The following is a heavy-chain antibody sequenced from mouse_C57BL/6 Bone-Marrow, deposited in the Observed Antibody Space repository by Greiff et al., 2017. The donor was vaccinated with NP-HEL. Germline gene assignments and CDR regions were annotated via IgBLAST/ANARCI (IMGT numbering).Heavy chain of an antibody. D-gene: IGHD1-1*02. CDR1: GFTFSDYY. Sequence: DVQLVESGGGLVQPGGSLKLSCAASGFTFSDYYMYWVRQTPEKRLEWVAYISNGGGSTYYPDTVKGRFTISRDNAKNTLYLQMSRLKSEDTAMYYCARKGLVGYAMDYWGQGTSVTVSS. J-gene: IGHJ4*01. CDR2: ISNGGGST. V-gene: IGHV5-12*01. CDR3: ARKGLVGYAMDY.